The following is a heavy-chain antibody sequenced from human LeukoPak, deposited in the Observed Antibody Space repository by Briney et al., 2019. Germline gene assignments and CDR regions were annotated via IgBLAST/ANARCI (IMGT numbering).Heavy chain of an antibody. D-gene: IGHD1-26*01. V-gene: IGHV1-2*02. CDR2: INPSSGGT. CDR3: AKKFPSGATRDLDY. Sequence: ASVKVSCKASGYSFTASYMHWVRQAPGQGLEWLGWINPSSGGTKYAPKFQGRVTLTRDTSINTAYMELTSLRSDDTAMYYCAKKFPSGATRDLDYWGQGTLVTVSS. J-gene: IGHJ4*02. CDR1: GYSFTASY.